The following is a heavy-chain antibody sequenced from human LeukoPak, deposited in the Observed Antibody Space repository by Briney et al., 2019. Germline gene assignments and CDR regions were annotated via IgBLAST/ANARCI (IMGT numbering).Heavy chain of an antibody. D-gene: IGHD3-9*01. V-gene: IGHV3-66*02. J-gene: IGHJ5*02. CDR2: IYSGGST. CDR1: GFTVSSNY. CDR3: ARDSTYYDILTGLSSRGGFDP. Sequence: GGSLRLSCAASGFTVSSNYMSWVRQAPGKGLEWVSVIYSGGSTYYLDSVKGRFTISRDNSKNTLYLQMNSLRAEDTAVYYCARDSTYYDILTGLSSRGGFDPWGQGTLVTVSS.